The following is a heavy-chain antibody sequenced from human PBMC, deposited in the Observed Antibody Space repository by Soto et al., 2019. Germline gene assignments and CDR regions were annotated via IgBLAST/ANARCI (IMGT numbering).Heavy chain of an antibody. Sequence: GASVKVSCKASGYTFTSYGISWVRQAPGQGLEWMGWISAYNGNTNYAQKLQGRVTMTTDTSTSTAYMELRSLRSDDTAVYYCARNKEVSRFTFWFDSWGQGTLVTVS. CDR2: ISAYNGNT. V-gene: IGHV1-18*01. J-gene: IGHJ5*01. CDR1: GYTFTSYG. CDR3: ARNKEVSRFTFWFDS. D-gene: IGHD3-3*01.